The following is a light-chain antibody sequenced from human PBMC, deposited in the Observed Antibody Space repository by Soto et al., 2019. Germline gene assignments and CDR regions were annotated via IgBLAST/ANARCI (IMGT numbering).Light chain of an antibody. J-gene: IGLJ2*01. Sequence: SALTQPASVSGSPGQSITISCTGTSSDVGGYNYVSWYQHHPGKAPKLMIYEVSNRPSRVSNRFSGSKSGNTASLTISGLQAEAEAHYYCSSYTSTRTYVVFGGGTKVTVL. CDR1: SSDVGGYNY. V-gene: IGLV2-14*01. CDR2: EVS. CDR3: SSYTSTRTYVV.